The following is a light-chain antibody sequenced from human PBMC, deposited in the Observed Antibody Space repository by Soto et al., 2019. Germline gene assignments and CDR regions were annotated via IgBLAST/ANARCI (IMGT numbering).Light chain of an antibody. J-gene: IGLJ1*01. CDR2: DDN. V-gene: IGLV3-21*02. CDR3: QVRESRSEHYV. CDR1: DIGGKS. Sequence: SYELTQPPSESVAPGQTATITCGGNDIGGKSVHWYQQKPGQAPVLVLYDDNDRPSGIPERFSGFNSGDMAMLTISGVEAGDEVDYYCQVRESRSEHYVFGSGQKANVL.